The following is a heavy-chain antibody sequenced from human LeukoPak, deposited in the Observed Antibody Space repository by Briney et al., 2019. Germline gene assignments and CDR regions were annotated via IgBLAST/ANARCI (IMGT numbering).Heavy chain of an antibody. CDR2: IYTRGST. V-gene: IGHV4-4*07. J-gene: IGHJ3*02. CDR1: GGSINNYY. D-gene: IGHD2-15*01. Sequence: SETLSLTCTVSGGSINNYYWSWIRQPAGKGLGWIGGIYTRGSTNYNPSLKSRVTMSVDTSKNQFSLKLSSVTAADTAVYYCARGRYCSADICSGGDAFDIWGQGTMVSVSS. CDR3: ARGRYCSADICSGGDAFDI.